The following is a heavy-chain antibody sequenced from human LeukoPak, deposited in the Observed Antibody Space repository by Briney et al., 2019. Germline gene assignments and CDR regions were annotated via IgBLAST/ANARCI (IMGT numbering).Heavy chain of an antibody. J-gene: IGHJ4*02. V-gene: IGHV4-38-2*02. D-gene: IGHD2-15*01. CDR2: IYHSGST. Sequence: SETLSLTCNVSGDSVSSDNFYWAWIRQPPGKGLEWIGSIYHSGSTYYNPSLKSRVTISVDTSKNQFSLKLSSVTAADTAVYYCARKGGYVGYWGQGTLVTVSS. CDR3: ARKGGYVGY. CDR1: GDSVSSDNFY.